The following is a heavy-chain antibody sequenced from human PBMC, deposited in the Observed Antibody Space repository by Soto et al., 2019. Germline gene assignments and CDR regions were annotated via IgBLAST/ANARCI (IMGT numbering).Heavy chain of an antibody. D-gene: IGHD5-12*01. Sequence: ASVKVSCKASGYTFTSYDINWVRQATGQGLEWMGWMNPNSGNTGYAQKFQGRVTMTRNTSISTAYMELSSLRSEDTAVYYCARVARNRNSMVATLLYWGQGTLVTVSS. CDR2: MNPNSGNT. J-gene: IGHJ4*02. CDR1: GYTFTSYD. CDR3: ARVARNRNSMVATLLY. V-gene: IGHV1-8*01.